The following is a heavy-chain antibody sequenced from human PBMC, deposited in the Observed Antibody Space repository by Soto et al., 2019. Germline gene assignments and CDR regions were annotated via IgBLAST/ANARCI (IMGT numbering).Heavy chain of an antibody. Sequence: QVQLVEAGGGVVQPGRSLRLSCAASGFTFSSYGMHWVRQAPGKGLEWVAVISYDGSNKYYADSVKGRFTISRDNSKNPLYLQMNSLRAEDTAVYYCAKDQDYYYFSGFDYWGQGTLVTVSS. D-gene: IGHD1-26*01. J-gene: IGHJ4*02. CDR2: ISYDGSNK. CDR3: AKDQDYYYFSGFDY. CDR1: GFTFSSYG. V-gene: IGHV3-30*18.